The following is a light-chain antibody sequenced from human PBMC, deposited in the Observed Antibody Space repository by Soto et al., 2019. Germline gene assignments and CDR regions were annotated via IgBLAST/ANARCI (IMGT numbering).Light chain of an antibody. V-gene: IGLV2-14*03. J-gene: IGLJ1*01. Sequence: QSALTQPASVSGSPGQSINISCTGTSSDVGGYNYVSWYQHHPGKAPKLIIYDVSNRPSGVSNPFSGSKSGNTASLTISGLQPEDEADYYCSSYTTSNTRQIVFGTGTQLPVL. CDR1: SSDVGGYNY. CDR2: DVS. CDR3: SSYTTSNTRQIV.